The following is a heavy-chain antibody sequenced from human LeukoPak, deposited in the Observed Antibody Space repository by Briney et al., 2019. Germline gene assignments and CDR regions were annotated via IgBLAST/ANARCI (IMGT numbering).Heavy chain of an antibody. CDR2: ISYDGSNK. CDR1: GFTYSSYG. CDR3: GKGVKGLGSYYNLFDY. D-gene: IGHD3-10*01. Sequence: GGSLRLSCAASGFTYSSYGMHWVRQAPGKGLEWVAVISYDGSNKYYADSVKGRFTISRDNSKNTLYLQMNSLRAEDTAVYYCGKGVKGLGSYYNLFDYWGQGTLVTVSS. J-gene: IGHJ4*02. V-gene: IGHV3-30*18.